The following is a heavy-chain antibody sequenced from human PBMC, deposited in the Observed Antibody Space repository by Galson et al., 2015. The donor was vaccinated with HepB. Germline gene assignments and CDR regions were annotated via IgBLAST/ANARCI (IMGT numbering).Heavy chain of an antibody. CDR1: GFTVNSNY. CDR2: IYSGGST. J-gene: IGHJ4*02. V-gene: IGHV3-66*01. CDR3: ARDTRDGSNWPGDY. D-gene: IGHD5-24*01. Sequence: SLRLSCAASGFTVNSNYMSWVRQPPGKGLEWVSVIYSGGSTYYAGSVRGRFTISRDTSKNTLYLQMNSLRAEDTAVYYCARDTRDGSNWPGDYWGQGTLVTVSS.